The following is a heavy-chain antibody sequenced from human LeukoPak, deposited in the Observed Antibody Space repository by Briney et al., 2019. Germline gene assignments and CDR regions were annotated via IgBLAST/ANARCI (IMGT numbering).Heavy chain of an antibody. Sequence: GGSLRLSCAASGFTFSSYSMNWVRQAPGKGLEWVSYISSSSSTIDYADSVKGRFTISRDSAKNSMYLQMNSLRAEDTAVYYCARGDSNPSYYYYYMDVWGKGTTVTVSS. J-gene: IGHJ6*03. V-gene: IGHV3-48*01. D-gene: IGHD4-11*01. CDR1: GFTFSSYS. CDR2: ISSSSSTI. CDR3: ARGDSNPSYYYYYMDV.